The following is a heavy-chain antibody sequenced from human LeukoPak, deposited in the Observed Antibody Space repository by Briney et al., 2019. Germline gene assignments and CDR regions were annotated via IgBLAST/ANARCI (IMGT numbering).Heavy chain of an antibody. CDR2: ITTSGSTI. J-gene: IGHJ6*03. Sequence: GGSLRLSCAASGFTFSSYEMNWVRQAPGKGLEWVSYITTSGSTIYYADSVKGRSTISRDNAKNALYLQMNSLRAEDTAVYYCARARSLLFMDVWGKGTTVTISS. CDR3: ARARSLLFMDV. CDR1: GFTFSSYE. V-gene: IGHV3-48*03. D-gene: IGHD3-10*01.